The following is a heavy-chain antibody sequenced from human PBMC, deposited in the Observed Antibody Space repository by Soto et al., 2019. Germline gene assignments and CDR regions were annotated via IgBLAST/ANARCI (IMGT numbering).Heavy chain of an antibody. CDR3: ARDSPPITS. CDR2: ISAYNGNK. Sequence: QVQLVQSGAEVKKPGASVKVSCKASGYTFTNNHISWVRQAPGQGLEWMGWISAYNGNKNYAQKLQGRVTMTTDTSTSTAHMELRSLRSDDTSVYYCARDSPPITSWGQGTQVTVSS. J-gene: IGHJ5*02. D-gene: IGHD1-20*01. V-gene: IGHV1-18*01. CDR1: GYTFTNNH.